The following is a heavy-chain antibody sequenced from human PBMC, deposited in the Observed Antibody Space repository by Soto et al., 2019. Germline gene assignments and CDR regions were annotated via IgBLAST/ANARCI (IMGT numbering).Heavy chain of an antibody. D-gene: IGHD5-18*01. Sequence: SQPLSLPCAISGDGVSGSSTAWNWIRQSPSRGLERLGRTYFRSTWYDEFAVSVKSRITIKADTSTNQFSLQLTSVIPDAAGVYYCASEPWRGIRGNTHVYLDSWARRALVPVSS. CDR1: GDGVSGSSTA. J-gene: IGHJ4*02. CDR2: TYFRSTWYD. CDR3: ASEPWRGIRGNTHVYLDS. V-gene: IGHV6-1*01.